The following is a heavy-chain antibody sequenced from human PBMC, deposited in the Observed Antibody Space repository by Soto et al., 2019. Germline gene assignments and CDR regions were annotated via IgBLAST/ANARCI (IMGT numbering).Heavy chain of an antibody. CDR2: IYHSGST. J-gene: IGHJ4*02. V-gene: IGHV4-30-2*01. CDR3: ARASDSSGYAHY. Sequence: SETLSLTCAVSGGSISSGGYSWSWIRQPPGKGLEWIGYIYHSGSTYYNPSLKSRVTISVDKSKNQFSLKLSSVTAADTAVYYCARASDSSGYAHYWGQGTLVTVSS. CDR1: GGSISSGGYS. D-gene: IGHD3-22*01.